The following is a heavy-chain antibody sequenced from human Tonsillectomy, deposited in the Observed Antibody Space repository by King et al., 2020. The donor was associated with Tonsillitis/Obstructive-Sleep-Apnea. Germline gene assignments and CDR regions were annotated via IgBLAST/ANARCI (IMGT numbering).Heavy chain of an antibody. CDR1: GFTFSNYA. CDR3: ARDSNCVLSSCYNAFDI. CDR2: ISYDGSDK. J-gene: IGHJ3*02. V-gene: IGHV3-30*04. Sequence: VQLVESGGGVVQPGRSLRLSCAASGFTFSNYAIHWVRQAPGKGLEWVAVISYDGSDKYYTDSVKGRFTISRDNAKNTLYVQMNSLRAEDTAVYYCARDSNCVLSSCYNAFDIWGQGTMVTVSS. D-gene: IGHD6-25*01.